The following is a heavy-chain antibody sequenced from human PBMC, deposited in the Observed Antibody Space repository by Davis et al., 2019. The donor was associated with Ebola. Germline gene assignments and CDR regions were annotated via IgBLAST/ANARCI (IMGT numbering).Heavy chain of an antibody. Sequence: GGSLRLSCAASGFTFSSYSMNWVRQAPGKGLEWVSAISGSGGSTYYADSVKGRFTISRDNSKNTLYLQMNSLRAADTAVYYCASRDIVVVPAAMLGYYYGMDVWGQGTTVTVSS. V-gene: IGHV3-23*01. CDR1: GFTFSSYS. J-gene: IGHJ6*02. CDR2: ISGSGGST. CDR3: ASRDIVVVPAAMLGYYYGMDV. D-gene: IGHD2-2*01.